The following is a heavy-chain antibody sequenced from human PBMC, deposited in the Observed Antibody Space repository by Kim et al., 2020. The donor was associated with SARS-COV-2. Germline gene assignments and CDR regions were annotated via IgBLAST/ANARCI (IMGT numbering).Heavy chain of an antibody. CDR3: ARMLRGEDAFDI. CDR1: GFTFSSYG. Sequence: GGSLRLSCAASGFTFSSYGMHWVRQAPGKGLDWVTIIWNDGSNNYFADSVKGRFTISRDNSKNTLYLQMNSLRAEDTAIYYCARMLRGEDAFDIWGQGTMVTVSS. CDR2: IWNDGSNN. D-gene: IGHD3-16*01. J-gene: IGHJ3*02. V-gene: IGHV3-33*01.